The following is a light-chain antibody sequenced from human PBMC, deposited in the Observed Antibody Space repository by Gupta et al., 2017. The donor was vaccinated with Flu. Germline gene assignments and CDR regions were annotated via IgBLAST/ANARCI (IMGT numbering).Light chain of an antibody. CDR2: KAS. CDR1: QSISSW. J-gene: IGKJ1*01. V-gene: IGKV1-5*03. Sequence: DIQMTQSPSTLSASVGDRVTITCRASQSISSWLAWYQQKPGKAPKLLIYKASSLESGVPSRVSGSGSGTEFTLTIRSLQPDDFATYYCQQYNSYSRTFGKGTKVEIK. CDR3: QQYNSYSRT.